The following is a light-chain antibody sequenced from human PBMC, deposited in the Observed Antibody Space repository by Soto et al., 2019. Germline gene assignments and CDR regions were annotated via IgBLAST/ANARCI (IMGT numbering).Light chain of an antibody. CDR1: KLGDKY. V-gene: IGLV3-1*01. Sequence: SSELTQPPSVSVSPGQTASITCSGDKLGDKYACWYQQKPGQSPVLVIYQDSKRPSGIPERFSGSNSGNTATLTISGTQAMDEADYYCQAWDSITYVVFGGGTQLTVL. CDR3: QAWDSITYVV. CDR2: QDS. J-gene: IGLJ2*01.